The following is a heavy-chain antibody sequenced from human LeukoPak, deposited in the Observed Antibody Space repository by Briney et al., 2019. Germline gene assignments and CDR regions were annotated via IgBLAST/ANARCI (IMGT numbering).Heavy chain of an antibody. Sequence: ASVKVSCKASGGTFSSYAISWVRQAPGQGLEWMGGIIPIFGTANYAQKFQGRVTITADESTSTAYMELSSLRSEDTAVYYCARTIHYDSSGYSYYFDYWGQGTLVTVSS. CDR2: IIPIFGTA. J-gene: IGHJ4*02. V-gene: IGHV1-69*13. CDR3: ARTIHYDSSGYSYYFDY. D-gene: IGHD3-22*01. CDR1: GGTFSSYA.